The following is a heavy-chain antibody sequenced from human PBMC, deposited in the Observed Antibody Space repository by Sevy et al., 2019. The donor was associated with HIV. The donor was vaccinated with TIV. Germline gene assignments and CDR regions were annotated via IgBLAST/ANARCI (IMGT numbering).Heavy chain of an antibody. J-gene: IGHJ6*02. V-gene: IGHV3-11*04. CDR2: ISSSGSTI. Sequence: GGSLRLSCAASGFTFSDYYMSWIRQAPGKGLEWVSYISSSGSTIYYADSVKGRFTISRDNAKNSLYLQMNSLRAEDTAVYYCARDHHCSSTSCYGSKMYYYYDMDVWGQGTTVTLSS. CDR1: GFTFSDYY. D-gene: IGHD2-2*01. CDR3: ARDHHCSSTSCYGSKMYYYYDMDV.